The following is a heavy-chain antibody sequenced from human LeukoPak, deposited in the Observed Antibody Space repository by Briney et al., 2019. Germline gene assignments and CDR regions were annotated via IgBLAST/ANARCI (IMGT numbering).Heavy chain of an antibody. Sequence: GESLKISCKGSGYRFTSYWIGWVRQMPGKGLGWMGIIYPGDSDTRYSPSFQGQVTMSADKSISTAYLQWSSLTDSDTAMYYCARQLCSGGSCYLDYWGQGTLVTVSS. CDR3: ARQLCSGGSCYLDY. J-gene: IGHJ4*02. CDR2: IYPGDSDT. CDR1: GYRFTSYW. D-gene: IGHD2-15*01. V-gene: IGHV5-51*01.